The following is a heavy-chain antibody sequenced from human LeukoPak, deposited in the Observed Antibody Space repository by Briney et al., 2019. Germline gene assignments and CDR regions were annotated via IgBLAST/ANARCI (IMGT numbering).Heavy chain of an antibody. Sequence: SETLSLTCTVSGGSISSYYWSWIRQPAGKRLEWIGYISYIGSINYNPSLESRVTISADTSNNQFSLKLNSVTAADTAVYYCARVTDDSSGYWFDSWGQGTLVTVSS. CDR1: GGSISSYY. J-gene: IGHJ5*01. D-gene: IGHD3-22*01. CDR3: ARVTDDSSGYWFDS. V-gene: IGHV4-59*08. CDR2: ISYIGSI.